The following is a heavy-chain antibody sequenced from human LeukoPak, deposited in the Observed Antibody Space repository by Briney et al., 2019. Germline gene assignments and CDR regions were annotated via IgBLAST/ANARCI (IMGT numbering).Heavy chain of an antibody. CDR2: INPNSGGT. V-gene: IGHV1-2*02. D-gene: IGHD3-10*01. CDR1: GYTFTGYY. J-gene: IGHJ5*02. CDR3: ARVHGSGSYGWFDP. Sequence: VASVKVSCKASGYTFTGYYMHWVRQAPGQGLEWMGWINPNSGGTNYAQKFQGRVTMTRDTSISTAYMELSRLRSDDTAVYYCARVHGSGSYGWFDPWGQGTLVTVSS.